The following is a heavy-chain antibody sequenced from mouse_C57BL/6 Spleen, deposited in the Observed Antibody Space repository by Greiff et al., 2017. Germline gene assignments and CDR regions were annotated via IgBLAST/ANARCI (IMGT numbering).Heavy chain of an antibody. CDR3: ARNSPYYCSSLCAMDY. Sequence: VQLQQSGPGLVQPSQCLSITCTVSGFSLTSYGVHWVRQSPGKGLEWLGVIWSGGSTDYNAAFISSLSISKDNSKSQVFFKMNSLQADDTAIYYCARNSPYYCSSLCAMDYWGQGTSVTVSA. J-gene: IGHJ4*01. D-gene: IGHD1-1*01. CDR2: IWSGGST. CDR1: GFSLTSYG. V-gene: IGHV2-2*01.